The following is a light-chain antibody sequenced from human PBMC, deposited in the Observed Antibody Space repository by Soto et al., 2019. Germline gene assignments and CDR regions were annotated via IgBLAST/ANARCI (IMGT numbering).Light chain of an antibody. CDR3: NSYVAGSNV. J-gene: IGLJ1*01. CDR1: SSNLGAGYD. CDR2: GNR. V-gene: IGLV1-40*01. Sequence: QSVLTQPPSVSGAPGQRVTLSCTGNSSNLGAGYDVHWYQQLPGAAPKLVIFGNRNRPSGVPERFSGSKSGSTASLTVSGLQTEDEADYYCNSYVAGSNVFGTGTKVTVL.